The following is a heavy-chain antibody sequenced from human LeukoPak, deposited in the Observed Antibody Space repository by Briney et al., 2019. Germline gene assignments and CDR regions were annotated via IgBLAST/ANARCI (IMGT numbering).Heavy chain of an antibody. V-gene: IGHV4-34*01. CDR3: ARRRPTAMVDY. CDR2: INHSGST. J-gene: IGHJ4*02. D-gene: IGHD5-18*01. CDR1: GGSFSGYY. Sequence: SETLSLTCAVYGGSFSGYYWSWIRQPPGKGLEWIGEINHSGSTNYNPSLKSRVTISVDTSKNQFSLKLSSVTAADTAVYYCARRRPTAMVDYWGQGTLVTVSS.